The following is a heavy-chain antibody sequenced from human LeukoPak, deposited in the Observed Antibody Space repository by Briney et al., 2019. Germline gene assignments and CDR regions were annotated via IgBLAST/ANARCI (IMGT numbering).Heavy chain of an antibody. D-gene: IGHD2-2*01. CDR2: IYYSGST. CDR3: ARGPYQRFNPIYYMDV. J-gene: IGHJ6*03. Sequence: SETLSLTCTVSGGSISSSSYYWGWIRQPPGKGLEWIGSIYYSGSTYYNPSLKSRVTISVDTSKNQFSLKLSSVTAADTAVYYCARGPYQRFNPIYYMDVWGKGTTVTVSS. CDR1: GGSISSSSYY. V-gene: IGHV4-39*07.